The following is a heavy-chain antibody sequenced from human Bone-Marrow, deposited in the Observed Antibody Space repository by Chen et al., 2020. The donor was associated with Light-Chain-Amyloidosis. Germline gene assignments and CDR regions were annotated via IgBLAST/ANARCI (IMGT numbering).Heavy chain of an antibody. CDR3: ARGRRSMGYCSSTSCNYDAYYYGMDV. CDR2: MNPNSGNT. CDR1: GYTFTSYD. J-gene: IGHJ6*02. D-gene: IGHD2-2*01. V-gene: IGHV1-8*01. Sequence: QVQLVQSGAEVKKPGASVKVSCKASGYTFTSYDINWVRQATAPGLEWMGWMNPNSGNTGYAQKFQGRVTMTRNTSISTAYMELSSLRSEDTAVYYCARGRRSMGYCSSTSCNYDAYYYGMDVWGQGTTVTVSS.